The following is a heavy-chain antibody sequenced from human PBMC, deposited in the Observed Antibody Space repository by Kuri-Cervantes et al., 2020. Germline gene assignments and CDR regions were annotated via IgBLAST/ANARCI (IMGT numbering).Heavy chain of an antibody. CDR2: ISGSGGST. Sequence: GESLKISCAASGFTFSSYAMSWVRQAPGKGLGWVSAISGSGGSTYYADSVKSRFTISIDNSKDIMFLQMSSLRVEDTALYYCAKAVDAGCRTFDYWGQGTLVTVSS. D-gene: IGHD1-14*01. CDR3: AKAVDAGCRTFDY. V-gene: IGHV3-23*01. J-gene: IGHJ4*02. CDR1: GFTFSSYA.